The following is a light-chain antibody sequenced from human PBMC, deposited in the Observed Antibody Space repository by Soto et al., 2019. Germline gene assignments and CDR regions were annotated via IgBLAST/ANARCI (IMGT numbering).Light chain of an antibody. CDR1: QIFTISY. J-gene: IGKJ1*01. CDR2: GAS. Sequence: EVVLTQSPATLSLSPGDSATLSCRSSQIFTISYLAWYQQKPGQAPRLLIYGASSRATGIPDRFSGSGSGTDFTLTIFRLEPEDFAVYYCQQYGPSQWTFGQGTKVDI. V-gene: IGKV3-20*01. CDR3: QQYGPSQWT.